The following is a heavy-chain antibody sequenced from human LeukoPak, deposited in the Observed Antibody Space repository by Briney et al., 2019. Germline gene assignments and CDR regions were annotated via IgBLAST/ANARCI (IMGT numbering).Heavy chain of an antibody. D-gene: IGHD1-26*01. CDR3: ARDRRNTGSFFDY. CDR1: GFSFSTYT. V-gene: IGHV3-30-3*01. J-gene: IGHJ4*02. Sequence: PGGSLILSCAASGFSFSTYTMPWARQAPGKGLEWVAVISYDGSNKYYADSVKGRFTISRDNSKNTLYLQMNSLRAEDTAVYYCARDRRNTGSFFDYWGQGTLVTVSS. CDR2: ISYDGSNK.